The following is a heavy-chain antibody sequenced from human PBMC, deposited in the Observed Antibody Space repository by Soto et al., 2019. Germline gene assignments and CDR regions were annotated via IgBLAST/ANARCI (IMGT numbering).Heavy chain of an antibody. J-gene: IGHJ1*01. CDR1: GFTFSSYG. CDR2: IWYDGSNK. CDR3: ARDAPTYSSGTTRGHAEYFQH. D-gene: IGHD6-19*01. V-gene: IGHV3-33*01. Sequence: QVQLVESGGGVVQPGRSLRLSCAASGFTFSSYGMHWVRQAPGKGLEWVAVIWYDGSNKYYADSVKGRFTISRDNSKNTLYLQINSLRAEDTAVYYCARDAPTYSSGTTRGHAEYFQHWGQGTLVTVSS.